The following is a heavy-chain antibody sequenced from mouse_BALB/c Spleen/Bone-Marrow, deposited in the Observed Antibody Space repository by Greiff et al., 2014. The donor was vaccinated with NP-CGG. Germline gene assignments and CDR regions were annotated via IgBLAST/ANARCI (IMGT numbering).Heavy chain of an antibody. D-gene: IGHD2-10*02. V-gene: IGHV5-4*02. CDR1: GFTFSDYY. CDR3: TRSGKRYGAMDY. J-gene: IGHJ4*01. Sequence: EVHLVESGGGLVKPGGSLKLSCAASGFTFSDYYMYWVCQTPEKRLEWVATISDGGTYTFYPDSVKGRFTISRDNAKNNLYLQMSSLQSEDTAMYYCTRSGKRYGAMDYWGQGTSVTVSS. CDR2: ISDGGTYT.